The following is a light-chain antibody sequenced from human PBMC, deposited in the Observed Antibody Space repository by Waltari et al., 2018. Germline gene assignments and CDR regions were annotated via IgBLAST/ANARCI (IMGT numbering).Light chain of an antibody. CDR1: QSMSSW. Sequence: DIQMTQSPSTLSASVGDRVTITCRASQSMSSWLAWYQQKPGKAPKLLIYKASTLGRGIPSRFSGSGSGTEFTLTISSLQPDDFATDYCQQYNTNSPWTFGQGTKVEIK. CDR3: QQYNTNSPWT. CDR2: KAS. V-gene: IGKV1-5*03. J-gene: IGKJ1*01.